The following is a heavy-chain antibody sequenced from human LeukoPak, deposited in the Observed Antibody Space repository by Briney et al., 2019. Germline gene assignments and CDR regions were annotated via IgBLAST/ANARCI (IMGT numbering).Heavy chain of an antibody. V-gene: IGHV3-13*01. J-gene: IGHJ2*01. CDR2: IGTGGDT. Sequence: GRSLRLSCAASGFSFNSYDMHWVRQVRGKGLECVGAIGTGGDTYYADSVEGRFTISRENAKKSLYLQMDCLIAGDTAVYYCARDRGYDFWSGSFDLWGRGTLVTVSS. D-gene: IGHD3-3*01. CDR1: GFSFNSYD. CDR3: ARDRGYDFWSGSFDL.